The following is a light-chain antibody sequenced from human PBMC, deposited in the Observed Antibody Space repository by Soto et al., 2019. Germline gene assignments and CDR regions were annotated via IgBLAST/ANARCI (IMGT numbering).Light chain of an antibody. J-gene: IGLJ1*01. CDR2: DVS. Sequence: QSALTQPASVSGSPGQSITISCTGTSSDVGGYNYVSWYQQHPGKAAQLMIYDVSNRPSGVSNRFSGSKSGNTASLTISGLQAEDEADYYCRSYTSSSTLDVFGTGTKLTVL. V-gene: IGLV2-14*01. CDR3: RSYTSSSTLDV. CDR1: SSDVGGYNY.